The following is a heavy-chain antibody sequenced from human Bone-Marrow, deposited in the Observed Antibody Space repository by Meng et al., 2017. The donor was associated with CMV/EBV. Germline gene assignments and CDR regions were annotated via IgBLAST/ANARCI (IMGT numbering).Heavy chain of an antibody. CDR1: GFIFSSYA. CDR3: AMVFWSGYSLDWFDP. Sequence: GESLKISCAASGFIFSSYAMTWVRQAPGKGLECVSVIYGSGTTYYADSVKGRFTISRDNSKNTLYLQMNSLRVEDTAVYYCAMVFWSGYSLDWFDPWGQGTLVTVSS. D-gene: IGHD3-3*01. CDR2: IYGSGTT. V-gene: IGHV3-23*05. J-gene: IGHJ5*02.